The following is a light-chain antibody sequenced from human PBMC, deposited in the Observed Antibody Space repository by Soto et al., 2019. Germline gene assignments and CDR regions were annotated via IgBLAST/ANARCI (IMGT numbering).Light chain of an antibody. V-gene: IGLV2-14*03. CDR1: SSDIGGYNF. CDR2: DVT. CDR3: SSYTSTNTVL. J-gene: IGLJ2*01. Sequence: QSALTQPASVSGSPGQSITISCTGTSSDIGGYNFVSWYQQHPGKAPKLMFYDVTNRPSGVSNRFSGSKSGNTASLTISGLQAEDEAVYYCSSYTSTNTVLFGGGTKLTVL.